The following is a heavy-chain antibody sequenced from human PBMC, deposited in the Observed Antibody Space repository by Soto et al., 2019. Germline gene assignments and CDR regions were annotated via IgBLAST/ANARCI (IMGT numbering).Heavy chain of an antibody. CDR1: GYTFTSYD. V-gene: IGHV1-8*01. J-gene: IGHJ4*02. CDR3: ARTLYGDNVDY. Sequence: QVQLVQSGAEVKKPGASVKVSYKASGYTFTSYDINWERQDPGQGLEWMGWMNPNRGNTGYAQKFQGRVTMTRTTAISTAYMELSSLRSEDTAVYYCARTLYGDNVDYGGQGTLVTVSS. CDR2: MNPNRGNT. D-gene: IGHD4-17*01.